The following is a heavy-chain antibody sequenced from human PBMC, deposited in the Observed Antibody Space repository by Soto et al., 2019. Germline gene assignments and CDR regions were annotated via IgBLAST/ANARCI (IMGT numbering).Heavy chain of an antibody. CDR1: GGTFSSYA. Sequence: ASVKVSCKASGGTFSSYAISWVRQAPGQGLEWMGGIIPIFGTANYAQKFQGRVTITADESTSTAYMELSSLRSEDTAVYYCARPKQQLAGYYYYGMDVWGQGTTVTVSS. D-gene: IGHD6-13*01. J-gene: IGHJ6*02. CDR3: ARPKQQLAGYYYYGMDV. CDR2: IIPIFGTA. V-gene: IGHV1-69*13.